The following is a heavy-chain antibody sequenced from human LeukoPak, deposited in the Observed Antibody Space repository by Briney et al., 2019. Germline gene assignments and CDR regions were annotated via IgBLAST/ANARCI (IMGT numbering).Heavy chain of an antibody. CDR3: ARDLAYSRLDY. J-gene: IGHJ4*02. CDR1: GLTFSSSW. V-gene: IGHV3-7*01. D-gene: IGHD5-18*01. CDR2: INPEGSEK. Sequence: GGSLRLSCAVSGLTFSSSWMDWVRQTPGKGLEWVASINPEGSEKYSADSVKGRFTISRDNAKNSLYLQMDSLRVEDTAFYYCARDLAYSRLDYWGQGMLVTVSS.